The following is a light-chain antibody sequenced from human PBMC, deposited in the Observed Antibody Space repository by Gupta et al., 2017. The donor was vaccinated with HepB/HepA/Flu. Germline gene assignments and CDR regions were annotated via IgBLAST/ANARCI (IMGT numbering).Light chain of an antibody. Sequence: DIVMTQSPLSLPVTPGEPASISCRSSQSRLHSNGYNYLDWYMQKPGQSPQLLIYLGSNRASGVPDRFSGSGSGTDFTLKISRVEAEDVGVYYCRQVLQTPRTFGQGTKVEIK. CDR1: QSRLHSNGYNY. J-gene: IGKJ1*01. CDR2: LGS. V-gene: IGKV2-28*01. CDR3: RQVLQTPRT.